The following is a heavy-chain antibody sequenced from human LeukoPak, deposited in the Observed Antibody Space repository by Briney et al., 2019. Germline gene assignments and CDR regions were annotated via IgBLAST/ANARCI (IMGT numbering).Heavy chain of an antibody. D-gene: IGHD2-2*02. CDR3: ARGGWCSSTSCYIDFDY. Sequence: SETLSLTCTVSGGSISSGGYYWSWIRQPPGKGLEWIGYIYHSGSTYYNPSLKSRVTISVDRSKNQFSLKLSSVTAADTAVYYCARGGWCSSTSCYIDFDYWGQGTLVTVSS. J-gene: IGHJ4*02. V-gene: IGHV4-30-2*01. CDR1: GGSISSGGYY. CDR2: IYHSGST.